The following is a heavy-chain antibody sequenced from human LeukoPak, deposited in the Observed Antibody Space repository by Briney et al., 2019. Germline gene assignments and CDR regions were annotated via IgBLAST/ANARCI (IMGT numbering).Heavy chain of an antibody. D-gene: IGHD2-2*01. V-gene: IGHV4-4*07. J-gene: IGHJ3*02. CDR3: AIVVVPAASHHAFDI. Sequence: SETLSLTCTVSGGSISSYYWSWIRQPAGKGLEWIGRIYTSGSTNYNPSLKSRVTISVDTSKNQFSLKLSSVTAADTAVYYCAIVVVPAASHHAFDIWGQGTMVTVSS. CDR1: GGSISSYY. CDR2: IYTSGST.